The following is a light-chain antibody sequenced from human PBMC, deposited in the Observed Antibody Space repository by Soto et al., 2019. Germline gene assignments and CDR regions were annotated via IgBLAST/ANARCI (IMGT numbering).Light chain of an antibody. CDR1: QSISSY. J-gene: IGKJ1*01. CDR3: QQSYSRVT. V-gene: IGKV1-39*01. CDR2: AAS. Sequence: IRMTQSPSSFSASTGDGVTITCRASQSISSYVSWYQQKPGKAPKLLIYAASRLQSGVPSRFSGSRSGTDFTLTISSLQPEDFATYYCQQSYSRVTFGQGTKVDIK.